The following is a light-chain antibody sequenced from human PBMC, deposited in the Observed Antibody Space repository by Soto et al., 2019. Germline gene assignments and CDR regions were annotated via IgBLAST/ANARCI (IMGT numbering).Light chain of an antibody. CDR3: QRYGSSPT. CDR2: GAA. V-gene: IGKV3-20*01. Sequence: EIVLTQSPGTLSLSAGERATLSCRASQSFSSSYLAWYQQKPGQAPRLLIFGAATRAADIQDRFSGSGSGTDFTLTISRLEPEDFAVYYCQRYGSSPTFGQGTKVDI. CDR1: QSFSSSY. J-gene: IGKJ1*01.